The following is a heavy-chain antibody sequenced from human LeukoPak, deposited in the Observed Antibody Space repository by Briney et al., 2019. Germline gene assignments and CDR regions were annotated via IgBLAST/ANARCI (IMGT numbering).Heavy chain of an antibody. V-gene: IGHV3-73*01. J-gene: IGHJ3*02. CDR2: IRSKANSYAT. D-gene: IGHD3-22*01. CDR1: GFTFSGSA. Sequence: QTEGSLRLSCAASGFTFSGSAMHWVRQASGKGLEWVGRIRSKANSYATAYAASVKGRFTISRDDSKNTAYLQMNSLKTEDTAVYYCTRQYPRDPYDSSGYYYHDAFDIWGQGTMVTVSS. CDR3: TRQYPRDPYDSSGYYYHDAFDI.